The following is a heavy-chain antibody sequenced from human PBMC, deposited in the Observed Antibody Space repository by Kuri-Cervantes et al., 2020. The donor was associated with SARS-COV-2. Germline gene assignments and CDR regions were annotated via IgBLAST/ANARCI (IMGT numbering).Heavy chain of an antibody. V-gene: IGHV4-34*01. CDR3: ARGVDVDTAMVPYFDL. CDR1: GGSFSGYY. Sequence: SETLSLTCAVYGGSFSGYYWSWIRQPPGKGLEWIGDIKHSGSTNCNPSLKSRVTISVDTSKNQFSLKLTSVTAADTAVYYCARGVDVDTAMVPYFDLWGRGTLVTVSS. D-gene: IGHD5-18*01. J-gene: IGHJ2*01. CDR2: IKHSGST.